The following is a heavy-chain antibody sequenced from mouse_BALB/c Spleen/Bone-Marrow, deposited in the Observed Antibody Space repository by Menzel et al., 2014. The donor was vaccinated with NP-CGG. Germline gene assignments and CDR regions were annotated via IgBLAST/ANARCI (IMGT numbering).Heavy chain of an antibody. CDR1: GFTFSSYG. CDR3: ARDNYGSRFDY. D-gene: IGHD1-1*01. J-gene: IGHJ2*01. CDR2: INNNDGNT. V-gene: IGHV5-6-3*01. Sequence: EVQRVESGGGLVQPGGSLKLSCAASGFTFSSYGMSWVRQTPDKRLELVATINNNDGNTYYPDSVKGRFTISRDNAKNTLYLQMSSLKSKDTAMYYCARDNYGSRFDYWGQGTTLTVSS.